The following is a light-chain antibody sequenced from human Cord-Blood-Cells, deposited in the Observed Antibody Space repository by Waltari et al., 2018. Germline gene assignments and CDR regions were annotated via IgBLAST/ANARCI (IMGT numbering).Light chain of an antibody. CDR2: DES. CDR1: QDISNY. J-gene: IGKJ4*01. V-gene: IGKV1-33*01. Sequence: DIQMTQSPSSLSASVGDRVTITCQASQDISNYLNWYQQKPGKAPKLLIYDESNLETGVASRFSGSGSGTDVTFTISSLQPEDIATYYCQQYDNLPPLTFGGGTKVEIK. CDR3: QQYDNLPPLT.